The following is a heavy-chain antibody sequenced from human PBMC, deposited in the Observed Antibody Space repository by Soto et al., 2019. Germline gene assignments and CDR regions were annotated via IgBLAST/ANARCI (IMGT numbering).Heavy chain of an antibody. Sequence: QVQLQQSGPGLVKPSQTLSLTCAISGDSVSSNSAAWNWIRQSPSRGLEWLGRTYYRSKWYNDYAVSVKSRITINPDTSKNQFSLQLNSVTPEDTAVYYCARAGAYCGGACYSGASWFDPWGQGTLVTVSS. J-gene: IGHJ5*02. D-gene: IGHD2-21*02. CDR2: TYYRSKWYN. V-gene: IGHV6-1*01. CDR1: GDSVSSNSAA. CDR3: ARAGAYCGGACYSGASWFDP.